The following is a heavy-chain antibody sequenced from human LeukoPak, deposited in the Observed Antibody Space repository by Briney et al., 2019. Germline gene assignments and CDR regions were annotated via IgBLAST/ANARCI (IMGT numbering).Heavy chain of an antibody. Sequence: SETLSLTCAVYGGSFSGYYWSWIRQPPGKGLEWIGEINHSGSTNYNPSLKSRVTISVDTSKNQFSLKLSSVTAADTAVYYCASNRGYSSSWYWFNWFDPWGQGTPVTVSS. CDR2: INHSGST. D-gene: IGHD6-13*01. CDR1: GGSFSGYY. CDR3: ASNRGYSSSWYWFNWFDP. V-gene: IGHV4-34*01. J-gene: IGHJ5*02.